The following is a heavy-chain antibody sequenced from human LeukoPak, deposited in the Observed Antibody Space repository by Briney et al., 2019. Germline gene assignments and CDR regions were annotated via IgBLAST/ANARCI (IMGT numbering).Heavy chain of an antibody. CDR2: IYHSGST. CDR1: GYSISSGYY. CDR3: SGIAAAGTGPYYYYYYMDV. J-gene: IGHJ6*03. Sequence: SETLSLTCTVSGYSISSGYYWGWIRQPPGKGLEWIGSIYHSGSTYYNPSLKSRVTISVDTSKNQFSLKLSSVTAADTAVYYCSGIAAAGTGPYYYYYYMDVWGKGTTVTVSS. D-gene: IGHD6-13*01. V-gene: IGHV4-38-2*02.